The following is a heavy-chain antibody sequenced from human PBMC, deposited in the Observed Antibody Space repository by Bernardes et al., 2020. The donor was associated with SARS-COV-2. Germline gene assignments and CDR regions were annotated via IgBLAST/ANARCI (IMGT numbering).Heavy chain of an antibody. CDR1: GGSISSYY. J-gene: IGHJ6*03. V-gene: IGHV4-59*01. CDR3: ARVKWLRGQSPLNYYVDV. Sequence: SETLSLTCTVSGGSISSYYWSWIRQPPGKGLEWIGYIYYSGSTNYNPSLKSRVTISVDTSTNQFSLKLSSVTAADTAVYYCARVKWLRGQSPLNYYVDVWGRVTTVTLSS. D-gene: IGHD2-8*01. CDR2: IYYSGST.